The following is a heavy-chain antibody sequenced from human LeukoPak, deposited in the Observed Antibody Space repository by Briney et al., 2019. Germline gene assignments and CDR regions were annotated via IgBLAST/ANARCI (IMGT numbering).Heavy chain of an antibody. CDR2: IIPIFGTA. CDR3: ASRYNWNYVRAFDI. Sequence: SVKVSCKASGGTFSSYAISWVRQAPGQGLEWMGGIIPIFGTANYAQKFQGRVTITTDESTSTAYMELSSLRSEDTAVYYCASRYNWNYVRAFDIWGQGTMVTVSS. V-gene: IGHV1-69*05. J-gene: IGHJ3*02. CDR1: GGTFSSYA. D-gene: IGHD1-7*01.